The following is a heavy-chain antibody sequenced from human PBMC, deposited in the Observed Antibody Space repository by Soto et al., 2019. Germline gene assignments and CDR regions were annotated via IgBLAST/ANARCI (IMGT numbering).Heavy chain of an antibody. CDR2: MNAGSGKT. CDR1: GYTFINYD. J-gene: IGHJ5*02. D-gene: IGHD3-16*01. CDR3: ARMASFGTLNWFYP. V-gene: IGHV1-8*02. Sequence: QVQLVQSGAEVKEPGASVRVSCKASGYTFINYDISWVRQATGQGLEWMGWMNAGSGKTGYANKFQGRVTMTRDASTSTAHLELSSLTSEDTAVYYCARMASFGTLNWFYPWGQGTLVTVSS.